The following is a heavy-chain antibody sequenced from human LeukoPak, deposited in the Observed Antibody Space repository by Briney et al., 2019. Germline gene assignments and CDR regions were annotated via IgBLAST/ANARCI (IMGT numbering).Heavy chain of an antibody. CDR1: GYTFTVYY. D-gene: IGHD2-2*01. V-gene: IGHV1-2*02. Sequence: ASVTVSFKASGYTFTVYYIHWVRQAPGQGGEGMGWINPNSGGTNYSQKFQGRVTITRDTSISTAYMELSRLSSDDTAVYYCARRAVVVPAAIAATPDNWFDPWGQGTLVTVSS. CDR3: ARRAVVVPAAIAATPDNWFDP. CDR2: INPNSGGT. J-gene: IGHJ5*02.